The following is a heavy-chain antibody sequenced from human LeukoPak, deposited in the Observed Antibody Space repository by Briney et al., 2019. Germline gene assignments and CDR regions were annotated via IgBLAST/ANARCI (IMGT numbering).Heavy chain of an antibody. CDR3: ARFTPRLSREKFDY. D-gene: IGHD3-3*02. V-gene: IGHV1-18*01. J-gene: IGHJ4*02. CDR1: GYTFTKYD. CDR2: ISPYIGNT. Sequence: GASVKVSCKASGYTFTKYDIHGVRQAPGQGLEWMGWISPYIGNTYYSRKLQGRVTMTTDTSTTTAYTELRRLRSDDTGVYYCARFTPRLSREKFDYWGQGTLVTVSS.